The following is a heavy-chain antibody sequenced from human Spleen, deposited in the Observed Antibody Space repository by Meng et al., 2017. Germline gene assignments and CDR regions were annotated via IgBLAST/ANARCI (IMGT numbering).Heavy chain of an antibody. Sequence: GGSLRLSCAASGFTFDDYAMHWVRQAPGKGREWVSGINWNSGNMGSADSVKGRFTTSRDNAKNSLYLQMNSLRAEDTALYYCARGVTDGSGWYGAFDIWGQGTVVTVSS. J-gene: IGHJ3*02. D-gene: IGHD6-19*01. CDR3: ARGVTDGSGWYGAFDI. CDR1: GFTFDDYA. V-gene: IGHV3-9*01. CDR2: INWNSGNM.